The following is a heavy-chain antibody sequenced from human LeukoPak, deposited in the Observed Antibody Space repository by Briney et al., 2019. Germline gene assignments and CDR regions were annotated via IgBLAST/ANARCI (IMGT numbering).Heavy chain of an antibody. CDR2: INHSGST. Sequence: SETLSLTCAVYGGTFSGYYWSWIRQPPGKGLEWIGEINHSGSTNYNPSLKSRVTISVDTSKNQFSLKLSSVTAADTAVYYCARGRAGARYFDYWGQGTLVTVPS. J-gene: IGHJ4*02. D-gene: IGHD4-17*01. V-gene: IGHV4-34*01. CDR1: GGTFSGYY. CDR3: ARGRAGARYFDY.